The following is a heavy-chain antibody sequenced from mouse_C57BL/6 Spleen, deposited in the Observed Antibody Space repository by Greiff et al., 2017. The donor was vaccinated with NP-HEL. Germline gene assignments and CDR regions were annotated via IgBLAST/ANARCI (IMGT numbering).Heavy chain of an antibody. V-gene: IGHV1-9*01. J-gene: IGHJ2*01. CDR2: ILPGSGST. CDR3: ARRYYDYDGENYFDY. Sequence: VQLQQSGAELMKPGASVKLSCKATGYTFTGYWIEWVKQRPGHGLEWIGEILPGSGSTNYIEKFKGKATFTADTSSNTAYMQLSSLTTEDSAIYYCARRYYDYDGENYFDYWGQGTTLTVSS. CDR1: GYTFTGYW. D-gene: IGHD2-4*01.